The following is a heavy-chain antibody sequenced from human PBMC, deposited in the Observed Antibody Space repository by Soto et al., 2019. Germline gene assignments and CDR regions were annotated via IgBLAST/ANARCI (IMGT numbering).Heavy chain of an antibody. CDR3: ARVGVVSFWLDP. CDR1: GYTFINYD. CDR2: ISAYNGNT. Sequence: VASVKVSCKTSGYTFINYDISWVRQAPGQGLEWMGWISAYNGNTNYAQKLQGRVTMTTDTSTNTAYMELRSLRSDDTAVYYCARVGVVSFWLDPWGQGTLVTVSS. D-gene: IGHD2-15*01. V-gene: IGHV1-18*01. J-gene: IGHJ5*02.